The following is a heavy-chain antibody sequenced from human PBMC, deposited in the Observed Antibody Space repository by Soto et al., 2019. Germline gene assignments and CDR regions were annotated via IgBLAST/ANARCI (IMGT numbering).Heavy chain of an antibody. CDR1: GGSISIGGYY. J-gene: IGHJ5*02. CDR3: ARHSLALRKNNWFDP. CDR2: IFYIGSS. Sequence: PSETLSLTCTVSGGSISIGGYYWSWIRQHPGKGLEWIGSIFYIGSSYYNPSLKSRVTMSVDTSKNQFSLRLRSVTAADTALYFCARHSLALRKNNWFDPWGQGIMVTVSS. V-gene: IGHV4-39*01. D-gene: IGHD3-3*02.